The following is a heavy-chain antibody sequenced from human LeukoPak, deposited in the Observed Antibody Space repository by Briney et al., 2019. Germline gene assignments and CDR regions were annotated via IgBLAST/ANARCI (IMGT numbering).Heavy chain of an antibody. CDR3: ARDSPITMVRGVIGYYGMDV. J-gene: IGHJ6*02. D-gene: IGHD3-10*01. Sequence: GGSLRLSCAASGFTVSNNYMSWVRQAPGKGLEWVSLIYSGGSTYYADSVKGRFTISRDNSKNTLYLQMNSLRAEDTAVYYCARDSPITMVRGVIGYYGMDVWGQGTTVTVSS. V-gene: IGHV3-53*01. CDR2: IYSGGST. CDR1: GFTVSNNY.